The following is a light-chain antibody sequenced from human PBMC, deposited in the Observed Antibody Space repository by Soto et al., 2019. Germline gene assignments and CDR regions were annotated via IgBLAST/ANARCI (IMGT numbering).Light chain of an antibody. CDR3: QQYDNHRLT. CDR1: HDISNY. Sequence: DIQMTQSPSSLSAAVGARGTITCQASHDISNYLNWYQQKRGKAPKLXIYDASNLATGVQSRFSGSGAGTDFTCTISSLQPEDIATDYCQQYDNHRLTFGGGTKVDIK. CDR2: DAS. V-gene: IGKV1-33*01. J-gene: IGKJ4*01.